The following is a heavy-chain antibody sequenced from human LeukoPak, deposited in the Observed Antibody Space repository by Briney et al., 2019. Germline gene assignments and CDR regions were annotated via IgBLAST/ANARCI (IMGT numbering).Heavy chain of an antibody. V-gene: IGHV4-4*07. J-gene: IGHJ5*02. D-gene: IGHD3-22*01. CDR1: GGSISSYY. CDR2: IYTSGST. CDR3: ARDYSSGYFNWFDP. Sequence: PSETLSLTCTVSGGSISSYYWSWIRQPAGKGLEWIGRIYTSGSTNYNPSLKSRVTMSVDTSKNQFSLKLSSVTAADTAVYYCARDYSSGYFNWFDPWGQGTLVTVSS.